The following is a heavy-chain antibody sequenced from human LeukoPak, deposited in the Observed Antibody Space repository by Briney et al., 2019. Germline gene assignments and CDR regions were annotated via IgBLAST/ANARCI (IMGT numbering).Heavy chain of an antibody. J-gene: IGHJ6*03. CDR2: IYSGGST. CDR1: GFTVSSNY. CDR3: AKEDRDASGAYHMDV. V-gene: IGHV3-53*05. D-gene: IGHD3-10*01. Sequence: GGSLRLSCAASGFTVSSNYMNWVRQAPGKGLEWVSVIYSGGSTYYADSVKGRFTISRDNSKNSLYLQMHSLRAEDTAFYYCAKEDRDASGAYHMDVWGKGTTVTVSS.